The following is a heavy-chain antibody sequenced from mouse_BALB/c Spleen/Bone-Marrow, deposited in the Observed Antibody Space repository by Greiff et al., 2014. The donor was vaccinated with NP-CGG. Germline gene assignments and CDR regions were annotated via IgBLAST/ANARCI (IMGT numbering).Heavy chain of an antibody. CDR2: IYPGSGST. CDR1: GYTFTSYW. J-gene: IGHJ2*01. Sequence: GSELVRPGASVKLSCKASGYTFTSYWMHWVKQRPGQGLEWTGNIYPGSGSTNYDEKFKSKATLTVDTSSSTAYMQLSSLTSEDSAVYYCTRRRGNYYYFDYWGQGTTLTVSS. V-gene: IGHV1S22*01. D-gene: IGHD2-1*01. CDR3: TRRRGNYYYFDY.